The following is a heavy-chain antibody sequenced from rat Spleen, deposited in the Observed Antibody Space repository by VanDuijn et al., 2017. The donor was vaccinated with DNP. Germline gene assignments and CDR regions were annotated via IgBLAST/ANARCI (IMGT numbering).Heavy chain of an antibody. CDR3: ASQTGFAY. Sequence: EVQLVESGGGLVQPGRSLKLSCAASGFIFSDYNMAWVRQAPKKGLEWVAYISYAGGSTYYPDSVKGRFTISRDNPKNTLYLQMNSLRSEDTATYYCASQTGFAYWGQGTLVTVSS. J-gene: IGHJ3*01. D-gene: IGHD5-1*01. CDR1: GFIFSDYN. CDR2: ISYAGGST. V-gene: IGHV5-7*01.